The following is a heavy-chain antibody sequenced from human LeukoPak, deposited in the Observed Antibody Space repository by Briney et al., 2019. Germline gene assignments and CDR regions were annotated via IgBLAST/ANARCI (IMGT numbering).Heavy chain of an antibody. V-gene: IGHV3-48*03. CDR2: ISSSGSTI. CDR1: GFTFSSYE. J-gene: IGHJ4*02. D-gene: IGHD3-22*01. CDR3: AREGYYYDSSGFY. Sequence: PGGSLRLSCAASGFTFSSYEMNWVRQAPGKGLEWVSYISSSGSTIYYADSVKGRFTISRDNAKNSLYLQMNSLRAEDTAVYYCAREGYYYDSSGFYWGQGTLVTVSS.